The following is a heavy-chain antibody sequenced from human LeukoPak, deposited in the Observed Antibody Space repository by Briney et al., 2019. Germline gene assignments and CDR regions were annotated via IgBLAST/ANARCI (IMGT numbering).Heavy chain of an antibody. J-gene: IGHJ4*02. V-gene: IGHV3-9*01. CDR3: AKGHSGYAFGFLDY. CDR2: ISWNSGSI. D-gene: IGHD5-12*01. Sequence: PGGSLRLSCAASGFTFDDYAMHWVRQAPGKGLEWVSGISWNSGSIGYADSVKGRFIISRDNAKNSLYLQMNSLRAEDTALYYCAKGHSGYAFGFLDYWGQGTLVTVSS. CDR1: GFTFDDYA.